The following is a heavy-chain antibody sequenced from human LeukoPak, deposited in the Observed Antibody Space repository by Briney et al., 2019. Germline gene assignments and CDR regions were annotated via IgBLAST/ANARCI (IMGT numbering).Heavy chain of an antibody. Sequence: SETLSLTCTVSGVSINGNYWTWIRQLPGKGLEWIGFVSDTGDTDYNPSLKSRVTISVDTSKNQFSLKLSSVTAADTAVYYCARGDYSNSAGNYYYYMDVWGKGTTVTVSS. J-gene: IGHJ6*03. CDR3: ARGDYSNSAGNYYYYMDV. CDR2: VSDTGDT. CDR1: GVSINGNY. V-gene: IGHV4-59*12. D-gene: IGHD4-11*01.